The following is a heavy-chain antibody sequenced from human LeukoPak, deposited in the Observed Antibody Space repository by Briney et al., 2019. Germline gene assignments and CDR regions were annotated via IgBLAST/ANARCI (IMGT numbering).Heavy chain of an antibody. J-gene: IGHJ4*02. CDR2: IYHSGST. D-gene: IGHD1-1*01. Sequence: PSQTLSLTCAVSGGSISSGGYSWSWIRQPPGKGLEWIGYIYHSGSTYYNPSLKSRVTISVDRSKNQFSLKLSSVTAADTAVYYCARGTRSFDYWGQGTLVTVSP. CDR3: ARGTRSFDY. CDR1: GGSISSGGYS. V-gene: IGHV4-30-2*01.